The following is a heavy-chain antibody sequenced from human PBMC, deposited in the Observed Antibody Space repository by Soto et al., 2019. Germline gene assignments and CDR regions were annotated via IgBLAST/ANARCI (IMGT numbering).Heavy chain of an antibody. J-gene: IGHJ4*02. D-gene: IGHD3-10*01. CDR2: ISYDGSNK. V-gene: IGHV3-30*18. CDR1: GFTFSSYG. CDR3: AKDGVLLWFGQLTNYFDY. Sequence: GGSLRLSCAASGFTFSSYGMHWVRQAPGKGLEWVAVISYDGSNKYYADSVKGRFTISRDNSKNTLYLQMNSLRAEDTAVYYCAKDGVLLWFGQLTNYFDYWGQGTLVTVSS.